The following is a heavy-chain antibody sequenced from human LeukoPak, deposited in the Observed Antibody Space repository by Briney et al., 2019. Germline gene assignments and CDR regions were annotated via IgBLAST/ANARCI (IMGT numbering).Heavy chain of an antibody. CDR1: GFTFSSYT. V-gene: IGHV3-23*01. Sequence: GGSLGLSCAASGFTFSSYTMSWVRQAPGKGLEWVSTITTSDGNTYYADSVKGRFTVSRDNSKNTLFLQMNSLRAEDTAVYYCAKDGGLWVSAHWGDSWGRGTLVTVSS. J-gene: IGHJ4*02. D-gene: IGHD7-27*01. CDR3: AKDGGLWVSAHWGDS. CDR2: ITTSDGNT.